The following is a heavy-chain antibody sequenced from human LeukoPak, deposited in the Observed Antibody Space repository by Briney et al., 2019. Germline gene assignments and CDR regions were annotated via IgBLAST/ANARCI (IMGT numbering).Heavy chain of an antibody. CDR2: ISWNSGSI. V-gene: IGHV3-9*01. CDR3: AKDSRAVATIPLPDY. J-gene: IGHJ4*02. D-gene: IGHD5-24*01. Sequence: PGGSLRLSCAASGFTFSSYTMKWVRQAPGKGLEWVSGISWNSGSIGYADSVKGRFTISRDNAKNSLYLQMNSLRAEDTALYYCAKDSRAVATIPLPDYWGQGTLVTVSS. CDR1: GFTFSSYT.